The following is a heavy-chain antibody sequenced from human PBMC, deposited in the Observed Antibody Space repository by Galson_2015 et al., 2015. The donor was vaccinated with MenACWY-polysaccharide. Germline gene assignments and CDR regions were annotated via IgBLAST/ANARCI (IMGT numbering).Heavy chain of an antibody. CDR3: AKGIHAGGWSWCFDS. V-gene: IGHV3-23*01. J-gene: IGHJ5*02. CDR2: FDGSGDHP. Sequence: SLRLSCAASGFTFSNYAMTWVRQAPGKGLEWVSSFDGSGDHPYCADSVRGRFAVSRDDSKNTLYLEMNSLRVDDTAVYYCAKGIHAGGWSWCFDSWGQGAPTNVS. D-gene: IGHD2-15*01. CDR1: GFTFSNYA.